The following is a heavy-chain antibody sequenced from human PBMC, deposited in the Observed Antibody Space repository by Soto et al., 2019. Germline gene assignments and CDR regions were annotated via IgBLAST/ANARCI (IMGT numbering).Heavy chain of an antibody. CDR3: ARHDCISSSCYYYYYYVMDV. CDR2: IIPFFDTA. CDR1: GDTFSSYA. D-gene: IGHD2-2*01. V-gene: IGHV1-69*12. J-gene: IGHJ6*02. Sequence: QVQLVQSGAEVKKPGSSVKVSCKASGDTFSSYAISWVRQAPGQGLEWMGGIIPFFDTANYAQQFQGRVTITADESTSTASMELSSLRSEDTAVYYCARHDCISSSCYYYYYYVMDVWGQGTTVTVSS.